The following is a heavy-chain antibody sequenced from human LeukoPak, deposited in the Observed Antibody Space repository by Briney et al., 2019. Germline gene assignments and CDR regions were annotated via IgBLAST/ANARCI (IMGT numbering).Heavy chain of an antibody. J-gene: IGHJ6*03. D-gene: IGHD6-25*01. V-gene: IGHV3-21*01. Sequence: PGGSLRLSCAASGFTFMSHEMNWVRQAPGKGLEWVSSISSSSSYIYYADSVKGRFTISRDNAKNSLYLQMNSLRAEDTAVYYCARDRGVAARTIYYMDVWGKGTTVTISS. CDR1: GFTFMSHE. CDR3: ARDRGVAARTIYYMDV. CDR2: ISSSSSYI.